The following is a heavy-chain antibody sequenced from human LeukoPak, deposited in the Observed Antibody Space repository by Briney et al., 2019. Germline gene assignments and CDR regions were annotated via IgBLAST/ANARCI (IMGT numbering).Heavy chain of an antibody. CDR1: GGSFSGYY. D-gene: IGHD6-6*01. CDR3: ARVRVEQLGGVGHNWFDP. Sequence: SETLSLTCAVYGGSFSGYYWSWIRQPPGKGLEWIGEINHSGSTNYNPSLKSRVTISVDTSKNQFSLKLSSVTAADTAVYYCARVRVEQLGGVGHNWFDPWGQGTLVTVSS. CDR2: INHSGST. J-gene: IGHJ5*02. V-gene: IGHV4-34*01.